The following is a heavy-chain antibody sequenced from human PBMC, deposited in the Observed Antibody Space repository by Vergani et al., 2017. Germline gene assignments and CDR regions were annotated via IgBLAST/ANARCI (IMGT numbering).Heavy chain of an antibody. V-gene: IGHV3-15*01. CDR3: TTDAGDYSKEVLDY. CDR2: IKSKTDGGTT. CDR1: GFTFRNAW. Sequence: EVQLVESGGGLVKPGGSLRLSCAASGFTFRNAWMSWVRQAPGKGLEWVGRIKSKTDGGTTDYAAPVKGRFTISRDDSKNTRYLQMNSLKTEDTAGYYCTTDAGDYSKEVLDYWDRGTLVTVSS. D-gene: IGHD4-11*01. J-gene: IGHJ4*02.